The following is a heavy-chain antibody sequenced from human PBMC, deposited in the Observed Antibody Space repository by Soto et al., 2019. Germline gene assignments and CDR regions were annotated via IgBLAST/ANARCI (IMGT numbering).Heavy chain of an antibody. Sequence: SVKVSCKASGFTFTSSAVQWVRQARGQRLEWIGWIVVGSGNTNYAQKFQERVTITRDISTSTAYMELSSLRSEDTAVYYCALMGYCSSTSCYGFDYWGQGTLVTVSS. CDR1: GFTFTSSA. CDR2: IVVGSGNT. CDR3: ALMGYCSSTSCYGFDY. D-gene: IGHD2-2*01. V-gene: IGHV1-58*01. J-gene: IGHJ4*02.